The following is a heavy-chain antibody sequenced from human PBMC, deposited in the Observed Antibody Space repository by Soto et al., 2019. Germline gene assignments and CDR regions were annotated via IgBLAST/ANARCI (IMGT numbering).Heavy chain of an antibody. D-gene: IGHD1-1*01. Sequence: PSETLSLTCTVSGGSISSGDYYWSWIRQPPGKGLEWIGYIYYSGSTYYNPSLKSRVTISVDTSKNQFSLKLSSVTAADTAVYYCARDKPVGTTSYYYYYGMDVWGQGTTVTVSS. CDR1: GGSISSGDYY. CDR3: ARDKPVGTTSYYYYYGMDV. CDR2: IYYSGST. J-gene: IGHJ6*02. V-gene: IGHV4-30-4*01.